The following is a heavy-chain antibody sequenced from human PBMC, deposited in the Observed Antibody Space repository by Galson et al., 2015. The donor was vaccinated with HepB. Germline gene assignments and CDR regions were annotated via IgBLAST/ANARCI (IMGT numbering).Heavy chain of an antibody. J-gene: IGHJ5*02. CDR2: INHSGST. D-gene: IGHD3-10*01. Sequence: LSLTCAVYGGSFSGYYWTWIRLPPGKGLEWIGEINHSGSTDYNPSLKSRITISMDTSKNQFSLKLTSVTAADTALYYCARGQPPLWFGELSHGSQVRWFDPWGQGTLVTVSS. CDR1: GGSFSGYY. CDR3: ARGQPPLWFGELSHGSQVRWFDP. V-gene: IGHV4-34*01.